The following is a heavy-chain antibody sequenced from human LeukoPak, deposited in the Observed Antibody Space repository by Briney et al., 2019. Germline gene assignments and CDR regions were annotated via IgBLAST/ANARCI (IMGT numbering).Heavy chain of an antibody. J-gene: IGHJ4*02. Sequence: SETLSLTCAVYGGSFSGYYWSWIRQPPGKGLEWIGEINHSGSTNYNPSLKSRVTISVDTSKNQFSLKLSSVTAADTAVYYCASLRAHRNDYWAREPWSPSPQ. CDR2: INHSGST. CDR1: GGSFSGYY. D-gene: IGHD4-17*01. V-gene: IGHV4-34*01. CDR3: ASLRAHRNDY.